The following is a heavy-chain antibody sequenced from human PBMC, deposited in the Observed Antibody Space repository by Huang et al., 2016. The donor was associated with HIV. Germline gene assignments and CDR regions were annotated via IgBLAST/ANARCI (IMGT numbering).Heavy chain of an antibody. CDR2: IYYSGRT. V-gene: IGHV4-39*01. Sequence: QLQLQESGPGLVKPSETLSLTCTVSGGSISSSSYYWGWIRQPPGKGLEWIGSIYYSGRTYHNPSLKSRVTISVDTSKNQFSRKLSSVTAADTAVYYCARAYSSSWYGSLWGGDAFDIWGQGTMVTVSS. J-gene: IGHJ3*02. D-gene: IGHD6-13*01. CDR1: GGSISSSSYY. CDR3: ARAYSSSWYGSLWGGDAFDI.